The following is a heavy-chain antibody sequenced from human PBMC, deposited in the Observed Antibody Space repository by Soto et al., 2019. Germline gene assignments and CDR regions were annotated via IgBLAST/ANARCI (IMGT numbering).Heavy chain of an antibody. V-gene: IGHV3-15*01. CDR1: GFTFSNAW. D-gene: IGHD3-3*01. CDR2: IKSKTDGGTT. J-gene: IGHJ4*02. CDR3: TTDVYYDFWSGYYDHY. Sequence: EVQLVESGGGLVKPGGSLRLSCAASGFTFSNAWMSWVRQAPGKGLEWVGRIKSKTDGGTTDYAAPVKGRFTISSDDSKNTLYLQMNSLKTEDTAVYYCTTDVYYDFWSGYYDHYWGQGTLVTVSS.